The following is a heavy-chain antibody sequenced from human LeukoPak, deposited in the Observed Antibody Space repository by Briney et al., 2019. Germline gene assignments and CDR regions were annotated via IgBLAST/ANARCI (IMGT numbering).Heavy chain of an antibody. D-gene: IGHD6-25*01. CDR2: INSDGSST. J-gene: IGHJ4*02. Sequence: PAGGSLRLSCAASGFTFSSYWMHWVRQAPGKGLVWVSRINSDGSSTSYADSVKGRFTISRDNAKNTLYLQMNNLTVDDTAVYYCAKDRHIAAAGYYFDYWGQGTLVTVSS. CDR3: AKDRHIAAAGYYFDY. V-gene: IGHV3-74*01. CDR1: GFTFSSYW.